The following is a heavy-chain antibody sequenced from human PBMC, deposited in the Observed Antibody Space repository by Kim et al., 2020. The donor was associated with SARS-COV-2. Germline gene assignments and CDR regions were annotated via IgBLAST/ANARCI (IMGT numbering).Heavy chain of an antibody. CDR3: TRGDYYGSGSYHGYAFDI. CDR2: IRSKAYGGTT. Sequence: GGSLRLSCTASGFTFGDYAMSWFRQAPGKGLEWVGFIRSKAYGGTTEYAASVKGRFTISRDDSKSIAYLQMNSLKTEDTAVYYCTRGDYYGSGSYHGYAFDIWGQGTMVTVSS. V-gene: IGHV3-49*03. J-gene: IGHJ3*02. D-gene: IGHD3-10*01. CDR1: GFTFGDYA.